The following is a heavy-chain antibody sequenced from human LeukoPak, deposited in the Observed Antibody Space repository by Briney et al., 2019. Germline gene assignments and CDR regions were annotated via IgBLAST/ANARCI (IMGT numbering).Heavy chain of an antibody. Sequence: PGGSLRLSCAASGFTFSSYAMHWVRQAPGKGLEWVAVISYDGSNKYYADSVKGRFTISRDNSKNTLYLQMNSLRAEDTAVYYCARESTTGPEDGGLDPWGQGTLVTVSS. V-gene: IGHV3-30-3*01. CDR2: ISYDGSNK. D-gene: IGHD1-1*01. J-gene: IGHJ5*02. CDR3: ARESTTGPEDGGLDP. CDR1: GFTFSSYA.